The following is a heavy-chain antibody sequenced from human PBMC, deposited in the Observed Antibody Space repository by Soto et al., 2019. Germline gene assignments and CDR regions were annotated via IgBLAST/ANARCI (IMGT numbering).Heavy chain of an antibody. D-gene: IGHD3-16*01. Sequence: QMQLVQSGPEVKKPGTSVKVSCKASGFTFTSSAVQWVRQARGQRLEWIGWIVVGSGNTNYAQKFQERVTITRDMSTSTAYMELSSLRSEDTAVYYCAAGTSVDTEVKDYWGQGTLVTVSS. CDR2: IVVGSGNT. CDR3: AAGTSVDTEVKDY. J-gene: IGHJ4*02. CDR1: GFTFTSSA. V-gene: IGHV1-58*01.